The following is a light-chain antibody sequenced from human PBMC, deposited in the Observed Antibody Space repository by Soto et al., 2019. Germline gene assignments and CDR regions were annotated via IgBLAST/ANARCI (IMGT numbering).Light chain of an antibody. CDR2: GAS. V-gene: IGKV3-15*01. Sequence: EIVMTQSPATLSVSPGERATLSCRASQSVSSNLAWYQQKPGQAPRLVIHGASTRATGIPARFSGSGSGTEFTLTISSLQSEDFAVYYCQQYNSWPPITFGQGTRLEIK. CDR1: QSVSSN. CDR3: QQYNSWPPIT. J-gene: IGKJ5*01.